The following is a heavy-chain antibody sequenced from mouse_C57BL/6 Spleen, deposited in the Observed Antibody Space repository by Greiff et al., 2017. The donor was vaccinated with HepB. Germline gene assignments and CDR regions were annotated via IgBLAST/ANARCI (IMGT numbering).Heavy chain of an antibody. CDR3: AINWDVAY. J-gene: IGHJ3*01. Sequence: QVQLQQPGAELVMPGASVKLSCKASGYTFTSYWMLWVKQRPGQGLEWIGEIDPSDSYTNYNQKFKGKSTLTVDKSSSTAYMQLSSLTSEDSAVYYCAINWDVAYWGQGTLVTVSA. CDR2: IDPSDSYT. CDR1: GYTFTSYW. D-gene: IGHD4-1*01. V-gene: IGHV1-69*01.